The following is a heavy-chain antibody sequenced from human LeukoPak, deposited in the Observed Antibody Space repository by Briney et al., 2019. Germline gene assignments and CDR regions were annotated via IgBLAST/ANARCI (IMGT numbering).Heavy chain of an antibody. CDR1: GFTFSSYA. Sequence: GRSLRLSCAASGFTFSSYATHWVRQAPGKGLEWVAVISYDGSNKFYAGSVKGRFTISRDNSKNTLYLQMNSLRVEDTAVYYCARDGGTSHYFDYWGQGTLVTVPS. J-gene: IGHJ4*02. D-gene: IGHD3-16*01. CDR3: ARDGGTSHYFDY. V-gene: IGHV3-30-3*01. CDR2: ISYDGSNK.